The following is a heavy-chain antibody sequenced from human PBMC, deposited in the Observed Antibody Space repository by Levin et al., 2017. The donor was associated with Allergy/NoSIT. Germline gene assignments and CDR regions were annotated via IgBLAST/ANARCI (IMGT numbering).Heavy chain of an antibody. Sequence: LSQTLSLTCTVSGGSIGTSNDYWGWIRQSPGKGLEWIGSVFRDGNKYYNPSLRSRVIISMDGCKNEFSLKVRSVTAADTAVYYCAREDGSGTLGSEFWGQGTLVTVAS. V-gene: IGHV4-39*07. CDR1: GGSIGTSNDY. D-gene: IGHD3-10*01. CDR2: VFRDGNK. J-gene: IGHJ4*02. CDR3: AREDGSGTLGSEF.